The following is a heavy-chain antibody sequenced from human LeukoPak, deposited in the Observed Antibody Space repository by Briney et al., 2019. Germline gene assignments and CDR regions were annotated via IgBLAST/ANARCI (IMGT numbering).Heavy chain of an antibody. J-gene: IGHJ6*02. CDR3: AAVAGRGYYYYGMDV. Sequence: GGSLRLSCAASGFTFDDYGMSWVRQAPGKGLEWVSGINWNGGSTGYADSVKGRFTISRDNAKNPLHLQMNSLRAEDTALYHCAAVAGRGYYYYGMDVWGQGTTVTVSS. CDR2: INWNGGST. V-gene: IGHV3-20*01. CDR1: GFTFDDYG. D-gene: IGHD6-19*01.